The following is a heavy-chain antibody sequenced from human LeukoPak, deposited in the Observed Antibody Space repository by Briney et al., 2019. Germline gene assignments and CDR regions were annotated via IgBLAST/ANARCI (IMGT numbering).Heavy chain of an antibody. J-gene: IGHJ4*02. V-gene: IGHV3-30*09. CDR1: GFTFRNYA. CDR3: ARAKRGLTDY. D-gene: IGHD2-8*01. CDR2: ISYDGNHT. Sequence: GGSLRLSCAASGFTFRNYAVHWVRQAPGKGLEWVAVISYDGNHTFYADSVKGRFAISRDNSKNTLFLQMSALRADDTAVHYCARAKRGLTDYWGQGTLVTVSS.